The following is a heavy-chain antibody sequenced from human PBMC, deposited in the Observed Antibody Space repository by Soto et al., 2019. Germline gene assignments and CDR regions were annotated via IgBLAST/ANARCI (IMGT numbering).Heavy chain of an antibody. D-gene: IGHD2-2*01. Sequence: SETLSLTCTVSGGYISSGDYYWSWIRQPPGKGLEWIGYIYYSGSTNYNPSLKSRVTISVDTSKNQFSLKLSSVTAADTAVYYCARAWMCSSTSCYQSNVWFDPWGQGTLVTVSS. J-gene: IGHJ5*02. CDR3: ARAWMCSSTSCYQSNVWFDP. CDR2: IYYSGST. V-gene: IGHV4-61*08. CDR1: GGYISSGDYY.